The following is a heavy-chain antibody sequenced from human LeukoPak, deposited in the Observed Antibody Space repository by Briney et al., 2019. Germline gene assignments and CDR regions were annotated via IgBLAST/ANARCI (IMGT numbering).Heavy chain of an antibody. CDR3: ASRWGGY. CDR1: ADTFNNFA. CDR2: IITIFGRP. D-gene: IGHD3-16*01. J-gene: IGHJ4*02. Sequence: SVKVSCKTSADTFNNFAITWVRQAPGQGLEWMGGIITIFGRPNYPQNFKGRVTITADSSTSTSYLELKSLTSEDTAVYFCASRWGGYWGQGTLVTVSP. V-gene: IGHV1-69*06.